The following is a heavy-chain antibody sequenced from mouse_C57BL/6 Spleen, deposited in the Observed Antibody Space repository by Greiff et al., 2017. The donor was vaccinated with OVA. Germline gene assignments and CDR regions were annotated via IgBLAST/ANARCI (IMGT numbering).Heavy chain of an antibody. J-gene: IGHJ3*01. Sequence: LVESGAELVKPGASVKISCKASGYAFSSYWMNWVKQRPGKGLEWIGQIYPGDGDTNYNGQFKGKATLTADKSSSTAYMQLSSLTSEDSAVYFCARGDYGSSSTSWFAYWGQGTLVTVSA. D-gene: IGHD1-1*01. CDR1: GYAFSSYW. V-gene: IGHV1-80*01. CDR3: ARGDYGSSSTSWFAY. CDR2: IYPGDGDT.